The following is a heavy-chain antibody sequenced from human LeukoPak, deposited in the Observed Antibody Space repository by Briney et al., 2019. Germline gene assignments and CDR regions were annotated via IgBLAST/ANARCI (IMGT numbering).Heavy chain of an antibody. J-gene: IGHJ4*02. CDR1: GFAFSSYW. V-gene: IGHV3-7*01. Sequence: PGGSLRLSCVASGFAFSSYWMGWVRQAPGKGLEWVANIKRDGGEKYYVDSVKGRFTISRDNAKNSLFLQMNSLRVEDTAVYYCARLGGSYYTYWGQGTLVTVSS. CDR3: ARLGGSYYTY. CDR2: IKRDGGEK. D-gene: IGHD1-26*01.